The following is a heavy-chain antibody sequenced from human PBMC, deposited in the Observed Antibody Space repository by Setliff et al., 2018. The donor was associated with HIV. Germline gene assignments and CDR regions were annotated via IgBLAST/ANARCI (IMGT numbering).Heavy chain of an antibody. D-gene: IGHD5-18*01. CDR2: INHSGST. Sequence: KTSETLSLTCGVYGGSLSDYYWNWIRQPPGKGLEWIAEINHSGSTNYNPSLKSRATISVDTSQNQLSLKLSSVTAADTAMYYCARYDGYKVSFDNWGPGTLVTVSS. CDR1: GGSLSDYY. V-gene: IGHV4-34*01. CDR3: ARYDGYKVSFDN. J-gene: IGHJ4*02.